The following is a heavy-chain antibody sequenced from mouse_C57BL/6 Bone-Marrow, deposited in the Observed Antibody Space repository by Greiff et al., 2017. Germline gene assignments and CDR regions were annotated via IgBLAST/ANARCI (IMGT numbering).Heavy chain of an antibody. D-gene: IGHD2-2*01. J-gene: IGHJ1*03. V-gene: IGHV1-20*01. Sequence: VQLQQSGPELVKPGDSVKISCKASGYSFTGYFMNWVMQSHGKSLEWIGRINPYNGDTFYNQKFKGKATLTVDKSSSTAHMELRSLTSEDSAVYYCARKVWLPWYFDVWGTGTTVTVSS. CDR2: INPYNGDT. CDR1: GYSFTGYF. CDR3: ARKVWLPWYFDV.